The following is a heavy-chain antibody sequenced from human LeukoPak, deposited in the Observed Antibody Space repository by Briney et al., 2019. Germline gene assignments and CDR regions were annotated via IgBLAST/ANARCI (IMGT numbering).Heavy chain of an antibody. CDR2: IRSKANSYAT. CDR3: TTLGGGGSYRGLFY. Sequence: PGGSLRLSCAASGFTFSGSAMHWVRQASGKGLEWVGRIRSKANSYATAYAGSVKGRLTISRDDSKNTAYLQMNSLKTEDTAVYYCTTLGGGGSYRGLFYWGQGTLVTVSS. D-gene: IGHD1-26*01. V-gene: IGHV3-73*01. CDR1: GFTFSGSA. J-gene: IGHJ4*02.